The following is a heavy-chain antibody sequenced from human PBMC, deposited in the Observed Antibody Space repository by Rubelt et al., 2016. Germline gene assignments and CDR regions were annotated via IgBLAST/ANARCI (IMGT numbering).Heavy chain of an antibody. CDR1: GFTFSSYA. Sequence: EVQLVESGGGLVQPGGSLRLSCAASGFTFSSYAMSWVRQAPGKGLEWVSAISGSGGSTYYADSVKGRFTISRDNSKNTLYLQMNSRRAEDTAVYYCAKDLQGKGPMIVVVIAPFDYWGQGTLVTVSS. D-gene: IGHD3-22*01. V-gene: IGHV3-23*04. CDR3: AKDLQGKGPMIVVVIAPFDY. J-gene: IGHJ4*02. CDR2: ISGSGGST.